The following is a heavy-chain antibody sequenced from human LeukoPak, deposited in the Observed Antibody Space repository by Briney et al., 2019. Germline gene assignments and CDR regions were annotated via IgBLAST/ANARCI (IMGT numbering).Heavy chain of an antibody. D-gene: IGHD3-3*01. CDR1: GYTLSELP. V-gene: IGHV1-24*01. J-gene: IGHJ4*02. Sequence: GGSLTLSCKLSGYTLSELPIKWVRQAAGKGLEWMAGFDAGDGEIFYAQPFKGRVTITEDTSTNTAYMELTSLTSDNTALYYCATRGSDFWSGFDYWGQGTQVTVSS. CDR3: ATRGSDFWSGFDY. CDR2: FDAGDGEI.